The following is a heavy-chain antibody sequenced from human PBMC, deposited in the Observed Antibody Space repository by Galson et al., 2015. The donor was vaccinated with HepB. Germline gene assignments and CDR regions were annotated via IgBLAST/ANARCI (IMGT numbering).Heavy chain of an antibody. CDR1: GGTFSSYT. J-gene: IGHJ3*02. CDR3: ARPGIAAAYDAFDI. Sequence: SVKVSCKASGGTFSSYTISWVRQAPGQGLEWMGRIIPILGIANYAQKFQGRVTITADKSTSTAYMELSSLRSEDTAVYYCARPGIAAAYDAFDIWGQGTMVTVSS. D-gene: IGHD6-13*01. CDR2: IIPILGIA. V-gene: IGHV1-69*02.